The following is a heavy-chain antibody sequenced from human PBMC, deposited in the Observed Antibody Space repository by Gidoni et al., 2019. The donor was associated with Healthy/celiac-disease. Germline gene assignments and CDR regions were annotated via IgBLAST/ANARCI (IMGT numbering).Heavy chain of an antibody. CDR3: ASPLGDLPAAGFGY. V-gene: IGHV4-39*01. Sequence: QLQLQESGPGLVKPSETLSLTCTVSGGSISSSSYYWGWIRQPPGKGLEWMGSIYYSGSTYYNPSLKSRVTISVDTSKNQFSLKLSSVTAADTAVYYCASPLGDLPAAGFGYWGQGTLVTVSS. CDR2: IYYSGST. CDR1: GGSISSSSYY. J-gene: IGHJ4*02. D-gene: IGHD2-2*01.